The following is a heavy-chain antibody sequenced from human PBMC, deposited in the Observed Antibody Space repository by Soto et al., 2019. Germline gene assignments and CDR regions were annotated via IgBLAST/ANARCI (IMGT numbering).Heavy chain of an antibody. V-gene: IGHV4-39*01. J-gene: IGHJ5*02. CDR2: IYYSGST. Sequence: QLQLQESGPGLVKPSETLSLTCTVSGGSISSSSFHWGWIRQPPGKGLEWIGSIYYSGSTYYSPSLKSRFTIPVDTSKNQSPLKLSSVTAADTAVYYCARRERAAGTDWWFDPWGQGTLVTVSS. CDR1: GGSISSSSFH. CDR3: ARRERAAGTDWWFDP. D-gene: IGHD6-13*01.